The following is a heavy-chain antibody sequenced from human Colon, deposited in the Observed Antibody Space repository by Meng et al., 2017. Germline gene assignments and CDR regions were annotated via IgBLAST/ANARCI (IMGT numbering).Heavy chain of an antibody. V-gene: IGHV2-70*01. CDR3: ARHSTGYSSGWYWFDY. J-gene: IGHJ4*02. CDR2: IDWRDEK. CDR1: GFSLSTTAMG. D-gene: IGHD6-19*01. Sequence: SGPTLVKPTQTLTLTCSFSGFSLSTTAMGVTWFRQPPGKALAWLALIDWRDEKYYSTSLKTRLTISKATSKNQVVLTMTNMDPVDTATYYCARHSTGYSSGWYWFDYWGQGTLVTVSS.